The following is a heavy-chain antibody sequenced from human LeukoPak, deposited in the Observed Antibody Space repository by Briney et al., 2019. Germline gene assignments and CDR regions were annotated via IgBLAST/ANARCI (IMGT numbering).Heavy chain of an antibody. CDR1: GFTFSSYS. CDR2: ISSSSSYI. CDR3: AKQRMTTVTHDY. D-gene: IGHD4-17*01. Sequence: TGGSLRLSCAASGFTFSSYSMNWVRQAPGKGLEWVSSISSSSSYIYYADSVKGRFTISRDNAKNTLYLQMNSLRAEDTAVYYCAKQRMTTVTHDYWGQGTLVTVSS. V-gene: IGHV3-21*04. J-gene: IGHJ4*02.